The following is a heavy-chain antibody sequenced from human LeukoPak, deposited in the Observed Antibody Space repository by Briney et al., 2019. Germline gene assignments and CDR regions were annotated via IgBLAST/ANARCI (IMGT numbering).Heavy chain of an antibody. Sequence: GESLKISCKGSGYSFTSYWIGWVRQMPGKGLEWMGIIYPGDSDTRYSPSFQGQVTISSDKSISTAYLQWSSLTASDTAMYYCARGYGYYYDSSGYPDYWGQGTLVTVSS. D-gene: IGHD3-22*01. J-gene: IGHJ4*02. V-gene: IGHV5-51*01. CDR1: GYSFTSYW. CDR3: ARGYGYYYDSSGYPDY. CDR2: IYPGDSDT.